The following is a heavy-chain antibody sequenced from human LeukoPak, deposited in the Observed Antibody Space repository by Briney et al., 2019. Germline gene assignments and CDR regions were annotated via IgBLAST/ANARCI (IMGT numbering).Heavy chain of an antibody. Sequence: GGSLRLSCAASGFTFTSYWMSWVRQAPGKGLEWVANIKQDGSEKYYVDSVKGRFTISRDNAKNSLYLQMNSLRAEDTAVYYCARDLGNYFGSGSYRLHYYYDMDVWGQGTTVTVSS. CDR2: IKQDGSEK. D-gene: IGHD3-10*01. J-gene: IGHJ6*02. V-gene: IGHV3-7*01. CDR1: GFTFTSYW. CDR3: ARDLGNYFGSGSYRLHYYYDMDV.